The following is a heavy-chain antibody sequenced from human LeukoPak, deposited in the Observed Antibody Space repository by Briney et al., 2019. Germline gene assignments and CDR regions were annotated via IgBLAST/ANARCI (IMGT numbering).Heavy chain of an antibody. CDR1: GFTFSSYW. CDR2: INSDGSST. J-gene: IGHJ3*02. V-gene: IGHV3-74*01. Sequence: GGSLRLSCAVSGFTFSSYWMHWVRQAPGKGLVWVSRINSDGSSTSYADSVKGRFTISRDNAKNTLYLQMNSLRAEDTAVYYCARVGIHNYGDYFGAFDIWGQGTMVTVSS. CDR3: ARVGIHNYGDYFGAFDI. D-gene: IGHD4-17*01.